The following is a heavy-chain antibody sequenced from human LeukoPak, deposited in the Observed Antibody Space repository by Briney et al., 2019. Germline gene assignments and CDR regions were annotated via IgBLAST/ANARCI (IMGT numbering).Heavy chain of an antibody. Sequence: GASVKVSCKASGYTFTGYGISWVRQAPGQGLEWMGWISAYNGNTNYAQKLQGRVTMTTDTSTSTAYMELRSLRSDDTAVYYCARDGFVAEGRQLVQDGRDYWGQGTLVTVSS. CDR3: ARDGFVAEGRQLVQDGRDY. CDR1: GYTFTGYG. J-gene: IGHJ4*02. CDR2: ISAYNGNT. D-gene: IGHD6-13*01. V-gene: IGHV1-18*01.